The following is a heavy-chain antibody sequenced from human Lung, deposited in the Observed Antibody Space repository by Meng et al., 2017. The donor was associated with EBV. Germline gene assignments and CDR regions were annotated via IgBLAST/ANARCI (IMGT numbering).Heavy chain of an antibody. Sequence: QVQLVQSGAEVKKPGASVKVSCKASGYTFTRYGISWVRQAPGQGLEWMGWISAYNGNTNYAQKLQGRVTMTTDTSTSTAYMELRSLRSDDTAVYYCARARNKGIVVVVAATRDEYYFDYRGQGTMVTVSS. D-gene: IGHD2-15*01. CDR3: ARARNKGIVVVVAATRDEYYFDY. CDR2: ISAYNGNT. CDR1: GYTFTRYG. J-gene: IGHJ4*02. V-gene: IGHV1-18*01.